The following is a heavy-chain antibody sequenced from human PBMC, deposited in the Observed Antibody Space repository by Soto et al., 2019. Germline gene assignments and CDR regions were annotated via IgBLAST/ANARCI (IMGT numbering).Heavy chain of an antibody. CDR3: ARETPFSCSSTSCYKHYYHYGMDV. CDR1: GYTFTSYA. Sequence: ASVKVSCKASGYTFTSYAMHWVRQAPGQRLEWMGWINAGNGNTKYSQKFQGRVTITRDTSASTAYMEVSSLRSEDTAVYYCARETPFSCSSTSCYKHYYHYGMDVWGQGTTVTVS. CDR2: INAGNGNT. J-gene: IGHJ6*02. V-gene: IGHV1-3*01. D-gene: IGHD2-2*02.